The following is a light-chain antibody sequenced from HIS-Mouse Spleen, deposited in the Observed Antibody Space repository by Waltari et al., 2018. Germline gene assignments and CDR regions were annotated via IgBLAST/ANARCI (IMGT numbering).Light chain of an antibody. CDR2: LGS. V-gene: IGKV2-28*01. Sequence: DIVMTQSPLSLPVTPGVPASISCWSSPSLLHGNGYHYLDWYLQKPGQSPQLLIYLGSNRASGVPDRFSGSGSGTDFTLKISRVEAEDVGVYYCMQALQTPWTFGQGTKVEIK. CDR3: MQALQTPWT. CDR1: PSLLHGNGYHY. J-gene: IGKJ1*01.